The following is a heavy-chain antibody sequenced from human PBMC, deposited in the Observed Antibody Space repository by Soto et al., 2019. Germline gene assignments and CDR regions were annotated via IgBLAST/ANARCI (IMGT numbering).Heavy chain of an antibody. V-gene: IGHV4-34*01. CDR2: INHSGST. CDR3: ARRIQLWFLGRWFHP. Sequence: SETLCLRCAVYGGNCIDFDGSWIRQPPGKGLEWIGEINHSGSTNYNPSLKSRVTISVDTSKNQFSLKLSSVTAADTAVYFCARRIQLWFLGRWFHPWGQGTLVNVSS. CDR1: GGNCIDFD. D-gene: IGHD5-18*01. J-gene: IGHJ5*02.